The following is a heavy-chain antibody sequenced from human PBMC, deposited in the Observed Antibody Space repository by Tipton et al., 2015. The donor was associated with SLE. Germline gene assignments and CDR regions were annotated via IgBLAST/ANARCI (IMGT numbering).Heavy chain of an antibody. V-gene: IGHV4-34*01. CDR3: ARGLRAASDY. J-gene: IGHJ4*02. CDR1: GGSFSGYY. CDR2: INHSGST. Sequence: TLSLTCAVYGGSFSGYYWSWIRQPPGKGLEWIGEINHSGSTNYSPSLKSRVTISVDTSKNQFSLKLSSVTAADTAVYYCARGLRAASDYWGQGTLVTVSS. D-gene: IGHD6-13*01.